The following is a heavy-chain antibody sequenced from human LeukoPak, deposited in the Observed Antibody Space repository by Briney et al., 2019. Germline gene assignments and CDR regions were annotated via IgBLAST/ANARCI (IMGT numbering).Heavy chain of an antibody. CDR1: GYTFTSYA. Sequence: ASVKVSCKASGYTFTSYAMNWVRQAPGQGLEWMGWINTNTGNPTYAQGFTGRFVLSLDTSVSTAYLQISSLKAEDTAVYYCARDRGRIAAAGYYYYYYMDVWGKGTTVTVSS. J-gene: IGHJ6*03. V-gene: IGHV7-4-1*02. CDR2: INTNTGNP. CDR3: ARDRGRIAAAGYYYYYYMDV. D-gene: IGHD6-13*01.